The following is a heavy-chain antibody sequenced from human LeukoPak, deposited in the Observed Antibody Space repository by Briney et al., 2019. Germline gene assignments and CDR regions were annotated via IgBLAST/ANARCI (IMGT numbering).Heavy chain of an antibody. V-gene: IGHV1-69*05. J-gene: IGHJ4*02. Sequence: SVKVSCKASGGTFSSYAISWVRQAPGQGLEWMGGIIPIFGTANYAQKFQGRVTITTDESTSTAYMELSSLRSEDTAVYHCASWGGHEGLDYWGQGTLVTVSS. D-gene: IGHD3-10*01. CDR1: GGTFSSYA. CDR2: IIPIFGTA. CDR3: ASWGGHEGLDY.